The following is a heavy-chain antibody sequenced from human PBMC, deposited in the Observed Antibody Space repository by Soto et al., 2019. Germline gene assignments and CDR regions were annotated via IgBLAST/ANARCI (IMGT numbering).Heavy chain of an antibody. CDR3: ARPQFSGTYHDTFNI. CDR1: GPSISSSTYY. D-gene: IGHD2-2*01. J-gene: IGHJ3*02. V-gene: IGHV4-39*02. CDR2: VYYSENT. Sequence: SETLSLTCTVSGPSISSSTYYWGWIRQPPGKGLEWIGSVYYSENTYYNPSLKSRVTISVDTSKNLFSLKLTSLTAADTAMYYCARPQFSGTYHDTFNIWGQGTMVTVSS.